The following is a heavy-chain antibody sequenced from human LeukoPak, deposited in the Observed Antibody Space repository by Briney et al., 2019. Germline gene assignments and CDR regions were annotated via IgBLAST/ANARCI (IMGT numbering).Heavy chain of an antibody. V-gene: IGHV4-30-4*01. CDR3: ARDSSGWDYYYYGMDV. J-gene: IGHJ6*02. Sequence: TPSQTLSLTCTVSGGSISSGDYYWSWIRQPPGKGLEWIGYIYYSGSTYYNPSLKSRVTISVDTSKNQFSLKLSSVTAADTAVYYCARDSSGWDYYYYGMDVWGQGTTVTVSS. CDR1: GGSISSGDYY. CDR2: IYYSGST. D-gene: IGHD6-19*01.